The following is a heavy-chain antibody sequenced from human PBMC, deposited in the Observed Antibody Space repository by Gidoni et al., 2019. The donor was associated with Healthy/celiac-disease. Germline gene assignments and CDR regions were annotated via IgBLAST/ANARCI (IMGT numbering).Heavy chain of an antibody. D-gene: IGHD5-18*01. CDR1: GFTFDDYA. Sequence: DVQLVESGGGLVQPGRSLRLSCAASGFTFDDYAMHWVRQAPGKGLEWVSGISWNSGSIGYADYVKGRFTISRDNAKNSLYLQMNSLRAEDTALYDCAKDIQVIQLYALDIWGQGTMVTVSS. J-gene: IGHJ3*02. CDR2: ISWNSGSI. V-gene: IGHV3-9*01. CDR3: AKDIQVIQLYALDI.